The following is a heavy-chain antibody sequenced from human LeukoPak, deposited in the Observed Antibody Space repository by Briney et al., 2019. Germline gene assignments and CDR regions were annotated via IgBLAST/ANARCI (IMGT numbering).Heavy chain of an antibody. D-gene: IGHD3-3*01. CDR3: AAAEVDFWSGYPSDY. J-gene: IGHJ4*02. CDR1: GYTFTGYY. CDR2: INPNSGGT. Sequence: ASVKVSCKASGYTFTGYYMHWVRQAPGQGPEWMGWINPNSGGTNYAQKFQGRVTMTRDTSISTAYMELSRLRSDDTAVYYCAAAEVDFWSGYPSDYWGQGTLVTVSS. V-gene: IGHV1-2*02.